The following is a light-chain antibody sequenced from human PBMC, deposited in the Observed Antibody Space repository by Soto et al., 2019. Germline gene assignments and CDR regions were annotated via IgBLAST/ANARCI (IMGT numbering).Light chain of an antibody. CDR2: GAS. CDR1: QSVSSY. J-gene: IGKJ3*01. V-gene: IGKV3-11*01. CDR3: QQRSNWPIT. Sequence: EIVLTHSPATLSLSPWERAALSCRASQSVSSYLAWYQQKPGQAPRLLIYGASSRATGIPDRFSGSGSGTDFTLTISSLEPEDFAVYYCQQRSNWPITFGPGTKVDIK.